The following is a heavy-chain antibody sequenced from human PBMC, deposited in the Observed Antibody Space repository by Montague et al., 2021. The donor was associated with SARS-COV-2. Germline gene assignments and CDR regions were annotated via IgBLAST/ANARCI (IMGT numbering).Heavy chain of an antibody. Sequence: SLRLSCAASRFTFNSYAMHWVRQAPGKGLEWVAVVSSDGNNKYYVDSVKGRFTISRDNSKNTLYLQMNSLRVEDTAVYYCAKDLVLRAARPDALDVWGQGTVVTVSS. D-gene: IGHD6-6*01. V-gene: IGHV3-30*04. CDR2: VSSDGNNK. CDR3: AKDLVLRAARPDALDV. CDR1: RFTFNSYA. J-gene: IGHJ3*01.